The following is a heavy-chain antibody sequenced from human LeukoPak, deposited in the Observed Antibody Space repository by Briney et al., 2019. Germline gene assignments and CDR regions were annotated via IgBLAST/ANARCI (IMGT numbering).Heavy chain of an antibody. V-gene: IGHV3-48*03. D-gene: IGHD6-13*01. Sequence: GGSLRLSCAASGFTFSSYEMNWVRQAPGKGLEWVSYISSSSSSNNIYYSDSVKGRFTISRDNAKNSLYLQMNSLRVEDTAVYYCARDYSSRWHNSFDIGGQGTMVTVSP. CDR2: ISSSSSSNNI. J-gene: IGHJ3*02. CDR1: GFTFSSYE. CDR3: ARDYSSRWHNSFDI.